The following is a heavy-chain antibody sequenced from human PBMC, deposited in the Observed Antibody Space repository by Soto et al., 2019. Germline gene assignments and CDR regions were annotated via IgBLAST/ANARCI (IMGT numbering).Heavy chain of an antibody. J-gene: IGHJ4*02. CDR2: ISYDGSNK. D-gene: IGHD2-15*01. V-gene: IGHV3-30-3*01. Sequence: QVQLVESGGGVVQPGRSLRLSCAASGFTFSSYAMHWVRQAPGKGLEGVAVISYDGSNKYYADSVKGRFNISRDNSKNTLYLQMNSLRAEDTAVYYCARGGDLGYWSGGSCYAFDYWGQGTLVTVSS. CDR3: ARGGDLGYWSGGSCYAFDY. CDR1: GFTFSSYA.